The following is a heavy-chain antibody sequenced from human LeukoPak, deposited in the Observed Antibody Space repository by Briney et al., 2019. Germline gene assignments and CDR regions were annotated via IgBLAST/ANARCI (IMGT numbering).Heavy chain of an antibody. V-gene: IGHV3-23*01. J-gene: IGHJ3*02. D-gene: IGHD6-13*01. CDR2: ISGSGGSK. Sequence: GGSLRLSCAVSGITLSNYAMSWVRQAPGKGLEWVSVISGSGGSKYYADSVKGRFTISRDISKNTLYLQMNSLRAEDTAVYYCAKERTYSSSWTTDAFDIWGQGTMVTVSS. CDR1: GITLSNYA. CDR3: AKERTYSSSWTTDAFDI.